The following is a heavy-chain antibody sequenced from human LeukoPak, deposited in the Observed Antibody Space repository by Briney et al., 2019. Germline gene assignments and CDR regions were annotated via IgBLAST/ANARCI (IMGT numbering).Heavy chain of an antibody. Sequence: SETLSLTCTVSGGSISSGGYYWSWIRQPPGKGLEWIGYIYHSGSTYYNTSLKSRATISVDTSKNQFSLQLSSVTAEATAVYYCARDGGELRDDYWGQGTLVTVSS. CDR1: GGSISSGGYY. V-gene: IGHV4-30-2*01. CDR3: ARDGGELRDDY. J-gene: IGHJ4*02. D-gene: IGHD1-7*01. CDR2: IYHSGST.